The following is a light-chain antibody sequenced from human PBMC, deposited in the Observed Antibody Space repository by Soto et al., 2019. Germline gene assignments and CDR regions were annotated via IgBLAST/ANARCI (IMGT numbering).Light chain of an antibody. Sequence: QSALTQPASVSGSPGQSIAISCTGSSSDVGIYNYVSWYQQHPGKVPKLIIYEVSNRPSGVSKRFSGSNSGNTSSLTISGLPAEDEAYYYCSSYTTSSTRVFGTGTKLTVL. CDR3: SSYTTSSTRV. V-gene: IGLV2-14*01. CDR2: EVS. CDR1: SSDVGIYNY. J-gene: IGLJ1*01.